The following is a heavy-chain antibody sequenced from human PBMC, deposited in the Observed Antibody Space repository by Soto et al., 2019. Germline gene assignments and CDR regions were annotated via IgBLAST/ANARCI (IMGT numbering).Heavy chain of an antibody. V-gene: IGHV4-34*01. J-gene: IGHJ4*02. Sequence: SETLSLTCAVYGGSFSGYYWSWIRQPPGKGLEWIGEINHSGSTNYNPSLKSRVTISVDTSKNQFSLKLSSVTAADTAVYYCARYCSGGSCYNHYFDYWGQGTLVTVSS. CDR3: ARYCSGGSCYNHYFDY. CDR2: INHSGST. CDR1: GGSFSGYY. D-gene: IGHD2-15*01.